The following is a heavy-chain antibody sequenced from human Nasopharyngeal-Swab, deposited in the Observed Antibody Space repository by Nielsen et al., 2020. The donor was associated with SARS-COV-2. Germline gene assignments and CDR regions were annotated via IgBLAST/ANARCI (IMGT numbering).Heavy chain of an antibody. D-gene: IGHD3-22*01. CDR2: ISWNSGSI. CDR1: GFTFDDYA. Sequence: GGSLRLSCAASGFTFDDYAMHWVRQAPGKGLEWVSGISWNSGSIGYADSVKGRFTISRDNAKNSLYLQMNSLRAEDTAVYYCARDPDYYDSSGLLDYWGQGTLVTVSS. J-gene: IGHJ4*02. CDR3: ARDPDYYDSSGLLDY. V-gene: IGHV3-9*01.